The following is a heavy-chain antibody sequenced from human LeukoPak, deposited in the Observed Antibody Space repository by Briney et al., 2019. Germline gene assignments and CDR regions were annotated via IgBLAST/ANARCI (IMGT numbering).Heavy chain of an antibody. V-gene: IGHV3-33*06. CDR1: GFTFSSYG. CDR3: AKVRRDYYYYYRDV. J-gene: IGHJ6*03. Sequence: PGRSLRLSCAASGFTFSSYGMHWVRQAPGKGLEWVAVIWYDGSNKYYADSVKGRFTISRDNSKNTLYLQMNSLRAEDTAVYYCAKVRRDYYYYYRDVWGKGTTVTVSS. CDR2: IWYDGSNK.